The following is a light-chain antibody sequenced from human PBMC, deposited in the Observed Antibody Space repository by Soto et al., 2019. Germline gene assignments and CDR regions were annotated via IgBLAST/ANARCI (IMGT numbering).Light chain of an antibody. V-gene: IGKV3-11*01. CDR2: DAS. Sequence: EIVLTQSPATLSLSPGERATLSCRASQSVGSDLAWYQQKPGQAPRLIIYDASKRATGIPGRFSGIGSGADFTLTITSLEPEDFAVYYYQQRSSWPLTFGQGTRLEIK. J-gene: IGKJ5*01. CDR3: QQRSSWPLT. CDR1: QSVGSD.